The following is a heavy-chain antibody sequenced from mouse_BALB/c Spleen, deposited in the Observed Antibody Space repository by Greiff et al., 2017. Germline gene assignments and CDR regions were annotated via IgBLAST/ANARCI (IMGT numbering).Heavy chain of an antibody. CDR1: GFTFSDFY. V-gene: IGHV7-1*02. CDR3: ARDAFYYGNYVGAMDD. D-gene: IGHD2-1*01. Sequence: EVNLVESGGGLVQPGGSLRLSCATSGFTFSDFYMEWVRQPPGKRLEWIAASRNKANDYTTEYSASVKGRFIVSRDTSQSILYLQMNALRAEDTAIYYCARDAFYYGNYVGAMDDWGQGTSVTVSS. J-gene: IGHJ4*01. CDR2: SRNKANDYTT.